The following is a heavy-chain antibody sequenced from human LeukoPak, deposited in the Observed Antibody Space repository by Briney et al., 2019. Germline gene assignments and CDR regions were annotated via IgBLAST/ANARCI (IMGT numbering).Heavy chain of an antibody. CDR2: TYYRSKWSN. V-gene: IGHV6-1*01. J-gene: IGHJ4*02. CDR3: ARAYYYGSGSYLGYYFDY. CDR1: GDSVSSNSAA. Sequence: SQTLSLTCAISGDSVSSNSAAWNWIRQSPSRGLEWLGRTYYRSKWSNDYALSMKSRITINPDTSKNQFSLQLNSVTPEDTAVYYCARAYYYGSGSYLGYYFDYWGQGTLVTVSS. D-gene: IGHD3-10*01.